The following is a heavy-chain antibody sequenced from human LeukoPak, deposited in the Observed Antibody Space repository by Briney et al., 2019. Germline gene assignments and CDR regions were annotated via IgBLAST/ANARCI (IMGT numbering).Heavy chain of an antibody. CDR3: AREGYYDSSGYYSRIYTDAFDI. CDR1: GGSISSYY. V-gene: IGHV4-59*01. CDR2: IYYSGST. J-gene: IGHJ3*02. D-gene: IGHD3-22*01. Sequence: PSETLSLTCTVSGGSISSYYWSWIRQPPGKGLEWIGYIYYSGSTNYNPSLKSRVIISVDTSKNQFSLKLSSVTAADTAVYYCAREGYYDSSGYYSRIYTDAFDIWGQGTMVTVSS.